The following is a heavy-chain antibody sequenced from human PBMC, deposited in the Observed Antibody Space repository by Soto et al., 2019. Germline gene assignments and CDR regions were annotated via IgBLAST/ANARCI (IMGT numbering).Heavy chain of an antibody. CDR3: AGRLTTAASLDY. Sequence: VQLVESGGGLIQPGGSLRLSCAASGLSVSTNHMTWVRQAPGKGLEWVSLIHGGGSAYYADSVKGRFTISRDNSKNTLYLQMDSLRAVDTAIYYCAGRLTTAASLDYWGQGNLVTVSS. D-gene: IGHD1-1*01. CDR2: IHGGGSA. J-gene: IGHJ4*02. V-gene: IGHV3-53*01. CDR1: GLSVSTNH.